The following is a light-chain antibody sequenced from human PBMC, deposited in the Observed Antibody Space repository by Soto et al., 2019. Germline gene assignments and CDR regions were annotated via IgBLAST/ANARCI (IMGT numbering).Light chain of an antibody. CDR1: SSDVGGYKF. V-gene: IGLV2-8*01. Sequence: QSVLTQPPSASGSPGQSVTISCTGTSSDVGGYKFVSWYQRHPGKAPKLLIFEVSRRPSGVPDRFSGSKSGNTASLTVSGLQAEDEADYYCSSYAGNKNVVFGGGTQLTVL. J-gene: IGLJ2*01. CDR2: EVS. CDR3: SSYAGNKNVV.